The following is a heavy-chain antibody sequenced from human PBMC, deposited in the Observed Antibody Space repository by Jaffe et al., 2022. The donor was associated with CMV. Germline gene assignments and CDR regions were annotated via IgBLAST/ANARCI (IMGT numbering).Heavy chain of an antibody. D-gene: IGHD3-22*01. CDR2: VYRSGST. V-gene: IGHV4-4*02. Sequence: QVHLQESGPGLVKPSGTLSLTCAVSGGSISGNWWSWVRQTPGKGLEWIGEVYRSGSTNYNPAFQSRVTMTLDTSKYEISLKLTSVTAADTAVYYCARTYYYDASGYKNLDSWGQGTLVIVSS. CDR3: ARTYYYDASGYKNLDS. J-gene: IGHJ5*01. CDR1: GGSISGNW.